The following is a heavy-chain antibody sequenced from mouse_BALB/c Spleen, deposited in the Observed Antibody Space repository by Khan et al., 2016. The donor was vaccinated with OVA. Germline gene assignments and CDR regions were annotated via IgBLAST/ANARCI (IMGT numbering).Heavy chain of an antibody. J-gene: IGHJ1*01. CDR2: INPNNGGT. CDR1: GYSFTGYY. Sequence: EVQLQESGPDLVKPGASVKISCKASGYSFTGYYIHWVKQSHGKSLEWIGRINPNNGGTSYNQKSKGKAILTVDKSSNTAYMELRSLTSEDSAVYSCAIYHGYFDVWGAGTTVTVSS. CDR3: AIYHGYFDV. V-gene: IGHV1-26*01. D-gene: IGHD1-1*01.